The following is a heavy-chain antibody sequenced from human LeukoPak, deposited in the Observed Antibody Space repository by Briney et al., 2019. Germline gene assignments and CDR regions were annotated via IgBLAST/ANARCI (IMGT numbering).Heavy chain of an antibody. CDR3: ARVLSGYDTPYMVEY. Sequence: GASVKVSCKASGGTFSSYAISWVRQAPGQGLEWMGWMNPNSGNTGYAQKFQGRVTMTRNTSISTAYMELSSLRSEDTAVYYCARVLSGYDTPYMVEYWGQGTLVTVSS. CDR1: GGTFSSYA. D-gene: IGHD5-12*01. CDR2: MNPNSGNT. V-gene: IGHV1-8*02. J-gene: IGHJ4*02.